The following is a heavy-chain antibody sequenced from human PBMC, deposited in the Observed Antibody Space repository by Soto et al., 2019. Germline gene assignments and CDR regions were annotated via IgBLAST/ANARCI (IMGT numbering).Heavy chain of an antibody. V-gene: IGHV2-5*01. CDR1: GFSLSTSGVG. CDR3: AHSGSVAATLFYFDY. D-gene: IGHD2-15*01. CDR2: IYWNDDK. J-gene: IGHJ4*02. Sequence: QITLKESGPTLVKPTQTLTLTCTFSGFSLSTSGVGVGWIRQPPGKALEWLALIYWNDDKRYSPSLKSRLTSTKDTSKIQVVLTMTTMDPVDTATYYCAHSGSVAATLFYFDYWGQGTLVTVSS.